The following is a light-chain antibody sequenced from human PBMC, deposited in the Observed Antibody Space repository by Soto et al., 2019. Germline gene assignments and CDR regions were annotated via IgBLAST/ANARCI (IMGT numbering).Light chain of an antibody. Sequence: EIVMTQSPATLSVSPGEGATLSCRASQSVSSNFAWYQQKPGQAPRLLIYGASTRATGIPARFSGSGSGKKFTLSTSSLQSEEVAFYYCQQYQNGPLIFGGGTRVEIK. CDR3: QQYQNGPLI. J-gene: IGKJ4*01. CDR1: QSVSSN. V-gene: IGKV3-15*01. CDR2: GAS.